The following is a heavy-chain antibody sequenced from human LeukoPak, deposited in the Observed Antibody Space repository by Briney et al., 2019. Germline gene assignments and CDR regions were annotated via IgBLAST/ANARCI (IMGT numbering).Heavy chain of an antibody. CDR3: EKEGGGSHYYYGMDV. V-gene: IGHV3-23*01. CDR2: ISGSGGST. D-gene: IGHD1-26*01. J-gene: IGHJ6*02. CDR1: GITFSSYA. Sequence: PGGSLRLSCAASGITFSSYAMSWVRQAPGKGLEWVSAISGSGGSTYYADSVKGRFTISRDNSNNTLYLQMNSLRAEDTAVYYCEKEGGGSHYYYGMDVWGQGTTVTVSS.